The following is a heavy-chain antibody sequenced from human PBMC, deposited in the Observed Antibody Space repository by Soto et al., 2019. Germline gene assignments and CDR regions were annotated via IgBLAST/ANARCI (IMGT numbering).Heavy chain of an antibody. V-gene: IGHV3-30*03. CDR2: ISYDGSNK. D-gene: IGHD3-22*01. CDR1: GFTFSSYG. J-gene: IGHJ4*02. CDR3: ARGGPRSSGYDPFDY. Sequence: GGSLRLSCAASGFTFSSYGMHWVRQAPGKGLEWVAVISYDGSNKYYADSVKGRFTISRDNSKNTLYLQMSSLRAEDTAVYYCARGGPRSSGYDPFDYWGQGTLVTVSS.